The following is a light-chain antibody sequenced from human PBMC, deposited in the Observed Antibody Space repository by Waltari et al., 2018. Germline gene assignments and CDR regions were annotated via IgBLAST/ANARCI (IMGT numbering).Light chain of an antibody. J-gene: IGLJ2*01. Sequence: QQEPGPRYVIDVYSNSSQRWGDPIRFSGSSSGNTASFNITGAQAEDEADYYCYCRDSSGDPGVFGGGTKLTVL. CDR2: SNS. V-gene: IGLV3-19*01. CDR3: YCRDSSGDPGV.